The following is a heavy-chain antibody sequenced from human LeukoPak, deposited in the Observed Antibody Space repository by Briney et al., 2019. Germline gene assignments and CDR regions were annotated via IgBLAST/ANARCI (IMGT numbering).Heavy chain of an antibody. CDR3: ARGTYVLRYFDWLLVPDDY. D-gene: IGHD3-9*01. CDR1: GYTLTELS. Sequence: ASVKVSCKVSGYTLTELSMHWVRQAPGKGLEWMGGFDPEDGETIYAQKFQGRVTMTEDTSTDTAYMELSSLRSEDTAVYYCARGTYVLRYFDWLLVPDDYWGQGTLVTVSS. V-gene: IGHV1-24*01. J-gene: IGHJ4*02. CDR2: FDPEDGET.